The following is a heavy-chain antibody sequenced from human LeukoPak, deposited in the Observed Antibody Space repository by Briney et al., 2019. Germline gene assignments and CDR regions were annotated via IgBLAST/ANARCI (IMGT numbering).Heavy chain of an antibody. CDR3: ARQNDYGDAPLY. CDR1: GYSFTSYW. V-gene: IGHV5-51*01. J-gene: IGHJ4*02. Sequence: GEALKISCKGSGYSFTSYWIVWVRQLPGKGLEWMGIIYPGDSDTRYGTSVQGQVTISADKSISTAYLQWSSMKASDTAMYYCARQNDYGDAPLYWGQGTLVTVSS. D-gene: IGHD4-17*01. CDR2: IYPGDSDT.